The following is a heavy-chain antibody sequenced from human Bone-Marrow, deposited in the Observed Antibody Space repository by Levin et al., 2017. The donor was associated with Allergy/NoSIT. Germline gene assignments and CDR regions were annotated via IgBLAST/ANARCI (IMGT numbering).Heavy chain of an antibody. CDR3: ARDSRWELWSSGDDY. D-gene: IGHD1-26*01. V-gene: IGHV3-7*01. Sequence: GESLKISCAASGFTFSSYWMSWVRQAPGKGLEWVANIKQDGSEKYYVDSVKGRFTISRDNAKNSLYLQMNSLRAEDTAVYYCARDSRWELWSSGDDYWGQGTLVTVSS. CDR2: IKQDGSEK. J-gene: IGHJ4*02. CDR1: GFTFSSYW.